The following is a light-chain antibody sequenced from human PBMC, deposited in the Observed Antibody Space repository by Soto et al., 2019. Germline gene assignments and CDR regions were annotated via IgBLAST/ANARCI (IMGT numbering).Light chain of an antibody. CDR3: QQRSDSYT. CDR2: GAS. CDR1: QSVSSSY. Sequence: EIVLTQSPGTLSLSPGERATLSCRASQSVSSSYLAWYQQKPGQAPRLLIYGASSRAAGIPDRFSGSGSGTDFTLTISSLEPEDSAVYYCQQRSDSYTFGQGTTLEIK. J-gene: IGKJ2*01. V-gene: IGKV3D-20*02.